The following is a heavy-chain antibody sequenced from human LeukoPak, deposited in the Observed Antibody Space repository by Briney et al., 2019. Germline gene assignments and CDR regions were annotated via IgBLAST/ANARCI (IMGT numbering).Heavy chain of an antibody. CDR2: FDPEDGET. CDR1: GYTLTELS. CDR3: ARDGGYSYELPRY. D-gene: IGHD5-18*01. J-gene: IGHJ4*02. V-gene: IGHV1-24*01. Sequence: ASVKVSCKVSGYTLTELSMHWVRQAPGKGLEWMGGFDPEDGETIYAQKFQGRVTMTRDTSTSTVYMELSSLRSEDTAVYYCARDGGYSYELPRYWGQGTLVTVSS.